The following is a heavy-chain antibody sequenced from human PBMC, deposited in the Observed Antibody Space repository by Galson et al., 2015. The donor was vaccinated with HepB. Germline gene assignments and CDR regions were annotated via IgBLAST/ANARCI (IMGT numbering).Heavy chain of an antibody. CDR3: ATSRRIAVGY. Sequence: SLRLSCAASGFTFSSYSMNWVRQAPGKGLEWVSSISSSSSYIYYADPVKGRFTISRDNAKNSLYLQMNSLRAEDTAVYYCATSRRIAVGYWGQGTLVTVSS. V-gene: IGHV3-21*01. J-gene: IGHJ4*02. CDR2: ISSSSSYI. D-gene: IGHD6-19*01. CDR1: GFTFSSYS.